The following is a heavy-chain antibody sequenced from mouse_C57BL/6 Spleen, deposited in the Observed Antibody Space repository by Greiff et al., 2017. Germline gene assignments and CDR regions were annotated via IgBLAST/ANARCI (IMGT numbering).Heavy chain of an antibody. CDR1: GYTFTSYW. V-gene: IGHV1-59*01. D-gene: IGHD3-2*02. Sequence: QVQLQQPGAELVRPGTSVKLSCKASGYTFTSYWMHWVKQRPGQGLEWIGVIDPSDSYTNYNQKFKGKATLTVDTSSSTAYMQLSSLTSEDSAVYDCARPSSGYVDYWGQGTTLTGSS. CDR2: IDPSDSYT. CDR3: ARPSSGYVDY. J-gene: IGHJ2*01.